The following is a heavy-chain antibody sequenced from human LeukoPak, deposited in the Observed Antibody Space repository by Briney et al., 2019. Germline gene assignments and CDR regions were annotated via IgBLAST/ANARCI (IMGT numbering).Heavy chain of an antibody. Sequence: GGSLRLSCAASGFAFSRHGIHWVRQAPGKGLEWVAFIPYDGSNKFYADSVKGRFTISRDNSKNTLYLQMNSLRAEDTAVYYCAKDIVYYDSSGPMDVWGQGTTVTVSS. D-gene: IGHD3-22*01. V-gene: IGHV3-30*02. CDR1: GFAFSRHG. CDR3: AKDIVYYDSSGPMDV. CDR2: IPYDGSNK. J-gene: IGHJ6*02.